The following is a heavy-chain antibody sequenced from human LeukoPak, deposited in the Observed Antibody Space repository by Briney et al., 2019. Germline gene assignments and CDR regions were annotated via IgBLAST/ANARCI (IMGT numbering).Heavy chain of an antibody. CDR3: ARDATVTADY. D-gene: IGHD4-17*01. J-gene: IGHJ4*02. V-gene: IGHV3-48*01. CDR1: GFTLSSYS. Sequence: GGSLRLSCAASGFTLSSYSMNWDRQAPGKGLEWVSYISSSSSTIYYADSVKGRFTISRDNAKNSLYLQMNSLRAEDTAVYYCARDATVTADYWGQGTLVTVSS. CDR2: ISSSSSTI.